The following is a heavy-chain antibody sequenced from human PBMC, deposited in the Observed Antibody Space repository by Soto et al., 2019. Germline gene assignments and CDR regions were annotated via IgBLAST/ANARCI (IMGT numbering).Heavy chain of an antibody. V-gene: IGHV4-30-2*01. J-gene: IGHJ4*02. D-gene: IGHD4-4*01. CDR1: GGSISSGGYS. Sequence: PSXTLSLACAVSGGSISSGGYSWSWIRQPPGKGLEWIGYIYHSGSTYYNPSLKSRVTISVDRSKNQFSLKLSSVTAADTAVYYCARGMTTVTTIDYWGQGTLVTVSS. CDR2: IYHSGST. CDR3: ARGMTTVTTIDY.